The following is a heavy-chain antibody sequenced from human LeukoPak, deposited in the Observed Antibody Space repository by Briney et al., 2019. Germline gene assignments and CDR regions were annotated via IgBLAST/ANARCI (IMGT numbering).Heavy chain of an antibody. Sequence: SETLSLTCTVSGGSISSYYGSWVRQPPGKGLEWIGYIYYSGSTNYNPSLKSRVTISVDTSKNQFSLKLSSVTAADTAVYYCARDMTGGDYWGQGTLVTVSS. CDR1: GGSISSYY. J-gene: IGHJ4*02. CDR2: IYYSGST. CDR3: ARDMTGGDY. V-gene: IGHV4-59*01. D-gene: IGHD3-16*01.